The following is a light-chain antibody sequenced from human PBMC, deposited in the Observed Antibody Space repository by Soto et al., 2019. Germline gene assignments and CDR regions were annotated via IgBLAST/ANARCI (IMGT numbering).Light chain of an antibody. CDR2: EGS. V-gene: IGLV2-23*01. CDR1: SSDVGSYNL. Sequence: QSALTQPASVSGSPGQSITISCTGTSSDVGSYNLVSWYQQHPGKAPKLMIYEGSKRPSGVSNRFSGSKSGNTASLTISGLQAEDEADYYCFSYAGRKGYVFGTGTKLTVL. CDR3: FSYAGRKGYV. J-gene: IGLJ1*01.